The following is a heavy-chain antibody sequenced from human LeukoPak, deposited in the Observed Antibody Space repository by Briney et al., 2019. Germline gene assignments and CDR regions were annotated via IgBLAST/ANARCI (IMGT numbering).Heavy chain of an antibody. D-gene: IGHD3-3*01. CDR3: AKESGQYDY. Sequence: GGSLRLSCAASGFTFRDYAMSWVRQAPGKGLEWVSTISGSGSTTYYADLVRGRFTISRDNSKNTLYLQMNSLRAEDTAVYYCAKESGQYDYWGQGTLVTVSS. CDR1: GFTFRDYA. CDR2: ISGSGSTT. J-gene: IGHJ4*02. V-gene: IGHV3-23*01.